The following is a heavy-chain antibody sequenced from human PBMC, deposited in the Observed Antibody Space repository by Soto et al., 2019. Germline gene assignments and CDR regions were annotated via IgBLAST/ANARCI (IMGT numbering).Heavy chain of an antibody. Sequence: PSETLSLACGSSVGSIISINWCSWVRQTPGKGLEWIGEIYYRGSTNYNPSLTSRVTMSIDKSKNQFFLNLTSVTAADTAVYYCARSSGVSATYWFDAWGQGTLVTVSS. CDR1: VGSIISINW. CDR3: ARSSGVSATYWFDA. V-gene: IGHV4-4*02. CDR2: IYYRGST. J-gene: IGHJ5*02. D-gene: IGHD3-10*01.